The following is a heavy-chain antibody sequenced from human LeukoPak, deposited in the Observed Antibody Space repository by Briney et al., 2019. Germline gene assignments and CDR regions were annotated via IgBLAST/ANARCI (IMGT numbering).Heavy chain of an antibody. CDR1: GFTFSSYE. J-gene: IGHJ4*02. Sequence: PGGSLRLSCAASGFTFSSYEMNWVRQAPGKGLEWVSYISSSGSAIYYADSVKGRFTISRDNAKNSLNLQMNSLSDEDTAVYYCARDLDYAFDYWGQGTLVTVSS. CDR3: ARDLDYAFDY. CDR2: ISSSGSAI. D-gene: IGHD4-17*01. V-gene: IGHV3-48*03.